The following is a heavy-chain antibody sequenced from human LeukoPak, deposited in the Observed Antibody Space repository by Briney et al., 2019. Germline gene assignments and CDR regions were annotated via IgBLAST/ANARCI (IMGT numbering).Heavy chain of an antibody. CDR3: ASASGIVGATNY. D-gene: IGHD1-26*01. CDR1: GFTFNYYG. J-gene: IGHJ4*02. Sequence: GSLRLSCAASGFTFNYYGMSWVRQAPGKGLEWVSGINWNGNSIGYADSVKGRFTISRDNAKNSLYLQMNSLRAEDTAVYYCASASGIVGATNYWGQGTLVTVSS. V-gene: IGHV3-20*04. CDR2: INWNGNSI.